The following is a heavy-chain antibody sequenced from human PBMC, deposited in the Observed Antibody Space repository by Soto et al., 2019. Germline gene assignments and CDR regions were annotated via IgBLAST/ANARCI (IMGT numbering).Heavy chain of an antibody. CDR3: ARAARLRFLEWLLNWFDP. CDR1: GYTFTSYG. D-gene: IGHD3-3*01. CDR2: ISAYNGNT. J-gene: IGHJ5*02. V-gene: IGHV1-18*01. Sequence: GASVKVSCKASGYTFTSYGISWVRQAPGQGLEWMGWISAYNGNTNYAQKLQGRVTMTTDTSTSTAYMELGSLRSDDTAVYYCARAARLRFLEWLLNWFDPWGQGTLVTVSS.